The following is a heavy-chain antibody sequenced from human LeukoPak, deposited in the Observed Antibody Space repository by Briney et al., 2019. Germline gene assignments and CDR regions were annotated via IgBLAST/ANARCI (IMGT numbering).Heavy chain of an antibody. V-gene: IGHV3-74*01. CDR3: ATPWWVIVDTLLRRKYHIDYYYGMDV. Sequence: PGGSLRLSCAASGFTFSSYWMHWVRQAPGMGLVWVSGINSDGSSTSYADSVKGRFTISRDNSKNTLYLQMNSLRAEDTAVYYCATPWWVIVDTLLRRKYHIDYYYGMDVWGQGTTVTVSS. D-gene: IGHD2-15*01. CDR1: GFTFSSYW. CDR2: INSDGSST. J-gene: IGHJ6*02.